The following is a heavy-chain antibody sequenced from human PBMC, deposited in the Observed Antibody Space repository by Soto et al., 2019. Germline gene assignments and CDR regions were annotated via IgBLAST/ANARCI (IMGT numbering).Heavy chain of an antibody. D-gene: IGHD3-10*01. Sequence: QMQLVQSGPEVKKPGTSVKFSCKASGFTFTSSALQWVRQARGQRLAWIGWFVVGSGHTNYAQQFQARVTITRDMYTRTAYMELSSLSSEDTAVYYCAALSWFGEVRFSFCDYWGQGTLFTVSS. CDR3: AALSWFGEVRFSFCDY. CDR1: GFTFTSSA. V-gene: IGHV1-58*01. CDR2: FVVGSGHT. J-gene: IGHJ4*02.